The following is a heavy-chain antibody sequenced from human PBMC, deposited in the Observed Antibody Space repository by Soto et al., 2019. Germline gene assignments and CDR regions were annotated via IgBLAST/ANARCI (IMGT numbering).Heavy chain of an antibody. CDR1: GYTFTGYY. V-gene: IGHV1-2*02. CDR2: INPNSGGT. CDR3: ASFSYGGHDIVGGGGFDY. D-gene: IGHD5-12*01. Sequence: ASFKVSCNASGYTFTGYYMHWGRQAPGQGLEWMGWINPNSGGTNNAQKFQGRVTMTTATSISTADMELSRRRTDDTAVLYCASFSYGGHDIVGGGGFDYWGQGTLVTVSS. J-gene: IGHJ4*02.